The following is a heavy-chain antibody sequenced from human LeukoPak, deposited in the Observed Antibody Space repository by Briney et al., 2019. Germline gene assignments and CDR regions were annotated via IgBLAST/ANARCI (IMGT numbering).Heavy chain of an antibody. V-gene: IGHV3-7*01. CDR1: GFPFSRHW. D-gene: IGHD3-16*01. Sequence: PGGSLRLSCAASGFPFSRHWMSWVRQAPGKGLQWVANIKEDGSENYYVDSVKGRFTISRDNAKNSLYLQMVSLSAEDTADYYCARDRFPHDDAHYGMDVWGLGTTVTVSS. CDR2: IKEDGSEN. J-gene: IGHJ6*02. CDR3: ARDRFPHDDAHYGMDV.